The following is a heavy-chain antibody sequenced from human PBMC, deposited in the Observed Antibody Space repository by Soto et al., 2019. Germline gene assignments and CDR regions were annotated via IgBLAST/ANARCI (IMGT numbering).Heavy chain of an antibody. CDR1: GFTVSSNY. Sequence: GGSLRLSCAASGFTVSSNYMSWVRQAPGKGLEWVSVIYSGGSTYYADSVRGRFTISRDNSKNTLYLQMKSLGAEDTAVYYCARDPPATRHGMDVWGQGTTVTVSS. J-gene: IGHJ6*02. V-gene: IGHV3-53*01. CDR3: ARDPPATRHGMDV. CDR2: IYSGGST.